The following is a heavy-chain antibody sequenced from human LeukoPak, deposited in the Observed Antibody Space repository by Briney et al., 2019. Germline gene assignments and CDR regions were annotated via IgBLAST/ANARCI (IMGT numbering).Heavy chain of an antibody. Sequence: ASVKVSCKASGGTFSSYAISWVRQAPGQGLEWMGGIIPIFGTANYAQKFQGRVTITADEPTGTAYMELSSLRSEDTAVYYCARERPTVGHTIFGVVYTYYFDYWGQGTLVTVSS. J-gene: IGHJ4*02. V-gene: IGHV1-69*13. CDR1: GGTFSSYA. CDR3: ARERPTVGHTIFGVVYTYYFDY. D-gene: IGHD3-3*01. CDR2: IIPIFGTA.